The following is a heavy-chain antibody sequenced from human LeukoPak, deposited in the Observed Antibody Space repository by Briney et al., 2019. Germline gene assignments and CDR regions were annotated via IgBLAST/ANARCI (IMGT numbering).Heavy chain of an antibody. CDR3: ARGTNYLPQDY. J-gene: IGHJ4*02. Sequence: SVKVSCKASGGTFSSYAISWVRQAPGQGLEWMGRIIPIFGTANYAQKFQGRVTMTRDTSTSTVYMELSSLRSEDTAVYYCARGTNYLPQDYWGQGTLVTVSS. CDR2: IIPIFGTA. CDR1: GGTFSSYA. D-gene: IGHD1/OR15-1a*01. V-gene: IGHV1-69*05.